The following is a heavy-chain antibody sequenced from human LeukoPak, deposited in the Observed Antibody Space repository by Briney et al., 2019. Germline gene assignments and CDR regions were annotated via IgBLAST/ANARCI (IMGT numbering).Heavy chain of an antibody. CDR2: IKTKTDGGTT. J-gene: IGHJ4*02. CDR1: GFTLSKVW. Sequence: PGGSLRLSCAASGFTLSKVWMSWVRQAPGKGLEWVGRIKTKTDGGTTEYAAPVRGRFTISRDDSEDTLYLQMNSLKTEDTAVYYCAKDYVSGDGYWDFDYWGQGTLVTVSS. CDR3: AKDYVSGDGYWDFDY. V-gene: IGHV3-15*01. D-gene: IGHD5-24*01.